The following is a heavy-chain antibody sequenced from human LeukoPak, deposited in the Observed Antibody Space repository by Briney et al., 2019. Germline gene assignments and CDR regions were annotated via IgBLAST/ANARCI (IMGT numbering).Heavy chain of an antibody. CDR2: IYYSGST. D-gene: IGHD3-22*01. Sequence: SETLSLTCTVSGGSISSSSYYWGWIRQPPGKGLEWIGSIYYSGSTYYNPSLKSRVTISVDTSKNQFSLKLSSVTAADTAVHYCARVADSSGYEVDYWGQGTLVTVSS. V-gene: IGHV4-39*07. J-gene: IGHJ4*02. CDR3: ARVADSSGYEVDY. CDR1: GGSISSSSYY.